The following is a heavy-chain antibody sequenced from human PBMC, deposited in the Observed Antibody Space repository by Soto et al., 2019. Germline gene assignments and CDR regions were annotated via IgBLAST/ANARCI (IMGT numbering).Heavy chain of an antibody. Sequence: QVQLVESGGGLVKPGGSLRLSCAASGFTFSDYYMSWIRQAPGKGLEWVSYISSSGSTIYYADSVKGRFTISRDNAKNSLYLQMKSLRAEDTAVYYCARAASTGSYRYAGSSCDIWGQGTMVTVSS. CDR3: ARAASTGSYRYAGSSCDI. CDR1: GFTFSDYY. D-gene: IGHD3-16*02. CDR2: ISSSGSTI. V-gene: IGHV3-11*01. J-gene: IGHJ3*02.